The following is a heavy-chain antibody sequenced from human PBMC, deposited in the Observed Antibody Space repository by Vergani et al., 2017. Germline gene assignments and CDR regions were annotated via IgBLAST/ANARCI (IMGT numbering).Heavy chain of an antibody. CDR2: ISGSGGST. CDR3: AGGAYNWNYVIDY. J-gene: IGHJ4*02. D-gene: IGHD1-7*01. CDR1: GFTFSSYA. V-gene: IGHV3-23*01. Sequence: EVQLLESGGGLIQPGGSLRLSCAASGFTFSSYAMSWVRQAPGKGLEWVSAISGSGGSTYSADSVKGRFTISRDNSKNTLYLQMNSLRAEDTAVYYCAGGAYNWNYVIDYWGQGTLVTVSS.